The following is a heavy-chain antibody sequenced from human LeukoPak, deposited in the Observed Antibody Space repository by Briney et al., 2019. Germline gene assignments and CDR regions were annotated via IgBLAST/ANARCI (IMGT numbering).Heavy chain of an antibody. CDR1: GGSISSSSYY. CDR3: ARTGRQQLVRDVYYYYYMDV. CDR2: IYYSGST. J-gene: IGHJ6*03. D-gene: IGHD6-13*01. V-gene: IGHV4-39*07. Sequence: SETLSLTCTVSGGSISSSSYYWGWIRQPPGKGLEWIGSIYYSGSTYYNPSLKSRVTISVDTSKNQFSLKLSSVTAADTAVYYCARTGRQQLVRDVYYYYYMDVWGKGTTVTVSS.